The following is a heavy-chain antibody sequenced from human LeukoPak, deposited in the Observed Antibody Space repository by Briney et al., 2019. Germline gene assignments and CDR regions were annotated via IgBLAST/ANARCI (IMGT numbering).Heavy chain of an antibody. CDR1: GYSISSGYY. CDR2: IYHSGST. CDR3: ARHGGSSWYAGRNWFDY. J-gene: IGHJ4*02. Sequence: SETLSLTCAVSGYSISSGYYWGWIRQPPGKGLEWIGSIYHSGSTYYNPSLKSRVTISVDTYKNQFSLKLSSVTAADTAVYYCARHGGSSWYAGRNWFDYWGQGTLVTVSS. D-gene: IGHD6-13*01. V-gene: IGHV4-38-2*01.